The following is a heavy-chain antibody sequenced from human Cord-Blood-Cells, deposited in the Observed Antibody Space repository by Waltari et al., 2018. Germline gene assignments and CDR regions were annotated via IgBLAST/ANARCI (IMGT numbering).Heavy chain of an antibody. D-gene: IGHD2-21*01. CDR1: GYTLTELS. Sequence: QVQLVQSGAEVKKPGASVKVSCKVSGYTLTELSLHWVRQAPGKGLEGMGGCDPEAGETIYAHTYQGRVTMIEDTSTDTAYLELSILRSEDTAVYYCATVAVMSCDYFDYWGQGTLVTVSS. V-gene: IGHV1-24*01. CDR3: ATVAVMSCDYFDY. CDR2: CDPEAGET. J-gene: IGHJ4*02.